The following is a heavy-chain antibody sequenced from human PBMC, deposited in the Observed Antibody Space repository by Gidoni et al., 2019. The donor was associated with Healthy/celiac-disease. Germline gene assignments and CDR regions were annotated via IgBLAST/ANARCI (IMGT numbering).Heavy chain of an antibody. CDR1: GGSISSYY. V-gene: IGHV4-59*01. J-gene: IGHJ3*02. CDR2: IYYSGST. CDR3: ARVPPITIFAAFDI. D-gene: IGHD3-3*01. Sequence: QVQLQESGPGLVKPSETLSLTCTVSGGSISSYYWSWIRQPPGKGLEWIGYIYYSGSTNYNPSLKSRVTISVDTSKNQFSLKLSSVTAADTAVYYCARVPPITIFAAFDIWGQGTMVTVSS.